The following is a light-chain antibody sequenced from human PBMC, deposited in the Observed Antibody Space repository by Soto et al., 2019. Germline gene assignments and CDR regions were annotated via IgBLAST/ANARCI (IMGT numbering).Light chain of an antibody. CDR1: QSVSSY. CDR2: GAS. V-gene: IGKV3-20*01. J-gene: IGKJ5*01. Sequence: EVVVKLSPRTLSLYKGERATLSCRASQSVSSYLAWYQQIPGQAPRLLIFGASSRATGIPDRFSGSGSGTDFTLTISRLEPEYFAVYYCQQYGRSLPITFGQGTRLEI. CDR3: QQYGRSLPIT.